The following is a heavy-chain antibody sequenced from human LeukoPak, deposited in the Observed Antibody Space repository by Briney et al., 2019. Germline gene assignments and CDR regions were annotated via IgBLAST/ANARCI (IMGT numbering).Heavy chain of an antibody. Sequence: PGGSLRLSCAASGFTFSSYAMSWVRQAPGKGLEWVSAISGSGGSTYYADSVKGRFTISRDNSKNTLYLQMNSLRAEDTAVYCCAKPQLQSGPLYYNHYGMDVWGQGTTVTVSS. D-gene: IGHD4-11*01. CDR2: ISGSGGST. V-gene: IGHV3-23*01. CDR3: AKPQLQSGPLYYNHYGMDV. J-gene: IGHJ6*02. CDR1: GFTFSSYA.